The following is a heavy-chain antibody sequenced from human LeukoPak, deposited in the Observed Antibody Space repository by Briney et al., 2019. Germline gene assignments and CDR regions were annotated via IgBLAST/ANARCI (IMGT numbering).Heavy chain of an antibody. CDR1: GFTFSSYA. D-gene: IGHD6-19*01. Sequence: GGSLRLSCAASGFTFSSYAMHWVRQAPGKGLEWVAIISYDGSNKYYADSVKGRFTISRDNSKNTLYLQMNSLRAEDTAVYYCARGTPSSSGWLYYGMDVWGQGTTVTVSS. V-gene: IGHV3-30-3*01. CDR3: ARGTPSSSGWLYYGMDV. CDR2: ISYDGSNK. J-gene: IGHJ6*02.